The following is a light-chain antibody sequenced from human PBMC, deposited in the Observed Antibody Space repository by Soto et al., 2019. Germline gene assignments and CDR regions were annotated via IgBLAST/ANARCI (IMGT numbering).Light chain of an antibody. V-gene: IGLV2-23*01. CDR1: SSDVGSYNL. Sequence: QSVLTQPASVSGSPGQSIAISCTGTSSDVGSYNLVSWYQQHPGKAPKLMIYEGTKRPSGVSNRFSGSKSGNTASLTISGLQAEDEADYYCCSSAGSCLYVFGSGTKLTVL. J-gene: IGLJ1*01. CDR3: CSSAGSCLYV. CDR2: EGT.